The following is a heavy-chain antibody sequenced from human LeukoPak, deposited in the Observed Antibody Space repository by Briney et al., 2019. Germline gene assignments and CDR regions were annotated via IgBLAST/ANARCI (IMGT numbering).Heavy chain of an antibody. J-gene: IGHJ5*02. D-gene: IGHD7-27*01. Sequence: PGKSLRLSCAASGFTFSNYAMYWVRQAPGKGLEWVAVISYDGSNKYYADSVKGRFTISRDNSKNTLYLQMNSLRAEDTAVYYCARETGGPYNWFDPWGQGTLVTVSS. CDR1: GFTFSNYA. CDR3: ARETGGPYNWFDP. CDR2: ISYDGSNK. V-gene: IGHV3-30*01.